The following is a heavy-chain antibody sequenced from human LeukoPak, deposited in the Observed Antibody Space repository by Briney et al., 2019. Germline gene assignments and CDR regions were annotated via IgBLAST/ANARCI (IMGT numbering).Heavy chain of an antibody. V-gene: IGHV1-46*01. J-gene: IGHJ4*02. D-gene: IGHD3-10*01. CDR1: GYTFTSYY. Sequence: ASVTVSCKASGYTFTSYYMHWVRQAPGQGLEWMGIINPSGGSTSYAQKFQGRVTMTRDTSTGTVYMELSSLRSEDTAVYYCATPQLLWFEELNYWGQGTLVTVSS. CDR3: ATPQLLWFEELNY. CDR2: INPSGGST.